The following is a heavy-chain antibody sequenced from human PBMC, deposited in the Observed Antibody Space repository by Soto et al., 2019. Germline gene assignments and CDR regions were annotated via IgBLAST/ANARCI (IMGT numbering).Heavy chain of an antibody. V-gene: IGHV3-33*01. J-gene: IGHJ4*02. D-gene: IGHD3-3*01. Sequence: SLRLSCAASGFTFSSYGMHWVRQAPGKGLEWVAVIWYDGSNKYYADSVKGRFTISRDNSKNTLYLQMNSLRAEDTAVYYCARDSRTFAFDYWGQGTLVTVSS. CDR3: ARDSRTFAFDY. CDR1: GFTFSSYG. CDR2: IWYDGSNK.